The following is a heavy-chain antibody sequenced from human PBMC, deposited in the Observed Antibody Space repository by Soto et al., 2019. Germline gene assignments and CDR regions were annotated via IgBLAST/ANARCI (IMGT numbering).Heavy chain of an antibody. Sequence: GGSLRLSCAASGFTFDDYAMHWVRQAPGKGLEWVSGISWNSGSIGYADSVKGRFTISRDNAKNSLYLQMNSLRAEDTALYYCAKARIQQLGELVSWGQGTLVTVSS. D-gene: IGHD6-13*01. J-gene: IGHJ5*02. CDR3: AKARIQQLGELVS. V-gene: IGHV3-9*01. CDR1: GFTFDDYA. CDR2: ISWNSGSI.